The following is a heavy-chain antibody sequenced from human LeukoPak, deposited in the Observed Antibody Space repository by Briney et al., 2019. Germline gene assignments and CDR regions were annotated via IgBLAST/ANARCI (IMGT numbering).Heavy chain of an antibody. D-gene: IGHD5-12*01. Sequence: ASVKVSCKASGGTFSSYAISWVRQAPGQGLEWMGWINPNSGGTNYAQKFQGRVTMTRDTSISTAYMELSRLRSDDTAVYYCASSSGYGDYYYYMDVWGKGTTVTISS. CDR2: INPNSGGT. J-gene: IGHJ6*03. V-gene: IGHV1-2*02. CDR3: ASSSGYGDYYYYMDV. CDR1: GGTFSSYA.